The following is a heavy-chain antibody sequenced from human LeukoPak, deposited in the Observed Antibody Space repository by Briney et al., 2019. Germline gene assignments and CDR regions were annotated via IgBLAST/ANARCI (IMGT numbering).Heavy chain of an antibody. D-gene: IGHD5-18*01. CDR1: GYSISSGYY. V-gene: IGHV4-38-2*01. J-gene: IGHJ4*02. CDR2: IYHSGST. CDR3: ARLRGYSYGMAFDC. Sequence: SETLSLTCAVSGYSISSGYYWGWIRQPPGKGLEWIGSIYHSGSTYYNPSLKSRVTISVDTSKNQFSLKLSSVTAADTAVYYCARLRGYSYGMAFDCWGQGTLVTVSS.